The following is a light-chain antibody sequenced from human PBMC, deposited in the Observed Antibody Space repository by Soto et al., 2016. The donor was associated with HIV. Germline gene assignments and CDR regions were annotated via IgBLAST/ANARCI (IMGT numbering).Light chain of an antibody. Sequence: DIQMTQFPSTLSASIGDRVTITCRASQSVSVWLAWYQQKPGKAPNLLIFKTSTLEVGVPTRFSGSGSGTDFTLTLSSVQPDDVGTYYCQQYNTVPWTFGKGP. CDR1: QSVSVW. J-gene: IGKJ1*01. CDR3: QQYNTVPWT. CDR2: KTS. V-gene: IGKV1-5*03.